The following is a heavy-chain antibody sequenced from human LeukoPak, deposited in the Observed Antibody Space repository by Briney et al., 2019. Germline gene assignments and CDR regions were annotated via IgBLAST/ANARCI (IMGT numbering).Heavy chain of an antibody. CDR2: IEYRGTPTS. D-gene: IGHD5-18*01. V-gene: IGHV4-59*01. CDR1: GGSLSSYF. Sequence: TSETLSLTCTVSGGSLSSYFWNWIRQTPGKGLEWIAYIEYRGTPTSKYNPSLKTRVTISGDTSKNQFSLKVNSVTAADTAVYFCARASFNSYGIDGFDYWGQGTLVTVSS. J-gene: IGHJ4*02. CDR3: ARASFNSYGIDGFDY.